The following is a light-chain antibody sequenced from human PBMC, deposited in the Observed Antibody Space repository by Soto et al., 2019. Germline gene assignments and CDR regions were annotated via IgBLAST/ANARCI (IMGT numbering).Light chain of an antibody. J-gene: IGKJ1*01. V-gene: IGKV3-20*01. CDR3: QQYGDSPDTDRWT. Sequence: EIVFTQAPRTPSFSPGGKTPPPPRARPSVRSSSLAWYQQKPGQPPRLLIYGASSRATGIPDRFSGSGSGTDFTLTISRLEPEDFAVYFCQQYGDSPDTDRWTFGPGTKV. CDR2: GAS. CDR1: PSVRSSS.